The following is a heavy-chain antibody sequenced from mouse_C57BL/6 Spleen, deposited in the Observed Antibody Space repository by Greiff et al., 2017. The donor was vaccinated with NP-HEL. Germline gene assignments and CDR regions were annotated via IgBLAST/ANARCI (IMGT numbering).Heavy chain of an antibody. J-gene: IGHJ2*01. CDR3: ARDYYGSSLDY. V-gene: IGHV1-55*01. CDR1: GYTFTSYW. CDR2: IYPGSGST. D-gene: IGHD1-1*01. Sequence: QVQLQQPGAELVMPGASVKLSCKASGYTFTSYWMHWVKQRPGQGLEWIGDIYPGSGSTNYNEKFKSKATLTVDTSSSTAYMQLSSLTSEDSAVYYCARDYYGSSLDYWGQGTTLTVSS.